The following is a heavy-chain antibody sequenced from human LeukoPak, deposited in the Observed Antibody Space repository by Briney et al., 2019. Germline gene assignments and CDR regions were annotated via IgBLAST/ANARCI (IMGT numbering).Heavy chain of an antibody. D-gene: IGHD3-10*01. CDR1: GYTFNNYG. CDR2: MNPNNGNT. CDR3: VREDYYGSGSFSNWFDP. Sequence: ASVKVSCKASGYTFNNYGIHWVRPATGQGLEWMGWMNPNNGNTGYAQKFQGRVTMTRNTSINTAYMELSSLRSEDTAVYYCVREDYYGSGSFSNWFDPWGQGTLVSAS. V-gene: IGHV1-8*01. J-gene: IGHJ5*02.